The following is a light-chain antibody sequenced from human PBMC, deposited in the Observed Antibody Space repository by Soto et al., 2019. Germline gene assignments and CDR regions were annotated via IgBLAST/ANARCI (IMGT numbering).Light chain of an antibody. V-gene: IGKV1-13*02. Sequence: AIQLTQSPSSLSASVGDRVTITCRASQGISSALAWYQQKPGKAPKLLIYDASSLESGVPSRFSGSGSGTDFTLFISSLQPEDFATYCCQQFNSYPYTFGQGTKLEIK. J-gene: IGKJ2*01. CDR2: DAS. CDR3: QQFNSYPYT. CDR1: QGISSA.